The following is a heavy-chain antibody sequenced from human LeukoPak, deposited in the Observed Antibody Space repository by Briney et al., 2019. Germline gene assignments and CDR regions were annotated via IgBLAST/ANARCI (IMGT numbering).Heavy chain of an antibody. CDR1: GYTFTGNY. J-gene: IGHJ4*02. CDR2: INPNSGGT. V-gene: IGHV1-2*02. Sequence: ASVKVSCKASGYTFTGNYMHWVRQAPGQGLEWMGWINPNSGGTNYAQKFQGRVTMTRGTPISTAYMELSRLRSDDTAVYYCARDYVHYDYVWGSYRLNYWGQGTLVTVSS. CDR3: ARDYVHYDYVWGSYRLNY. D-gene: IGHD3-16*02.